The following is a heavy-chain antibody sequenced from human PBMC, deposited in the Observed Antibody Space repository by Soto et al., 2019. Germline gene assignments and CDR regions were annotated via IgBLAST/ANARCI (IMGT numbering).Heavy chain of an antibody. D-gene: IGHD6-19*01. CDR3: AKVRWGIAVAGTCCGMDV. Sequence: GGSLRLSCTASGFTFGDYAMSWFRQAPGKGLEWVGFIRSKAYGGTTEYAASVKGRFTISRDDSKSIAYLQMNSLRAEDTAVYYCAKVRWGIAVAGTCCGMDVWGQGTTVTVSS. CDR2: IRSKAYGGTT. V-gene: IGHV3-49*03. J-gene: IGHJ6*02. CDR1: GFTFGDYA.